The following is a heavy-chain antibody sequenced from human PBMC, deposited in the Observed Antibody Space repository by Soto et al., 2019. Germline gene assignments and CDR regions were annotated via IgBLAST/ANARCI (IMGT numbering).Heavy chain of an antibody. D-gene: IGHD3-16*02. V-gene: IGHV3-74*01. CDR3: VFTFGGVIPTFDY. CDR1: GFTFSSYW. CDR2: INSEGSST. Sequence: SGGSLRLSCAASGFTFSSYWMHWVRQAPGKGLVWVSRINSEGSSTTYAGSVKGRFTISRDIAKNTLYLQMNSLRAEDTAVYYCVFTFGGVIPTFDYWGQGTLVTVS. J-gene: IGHJ4*02.